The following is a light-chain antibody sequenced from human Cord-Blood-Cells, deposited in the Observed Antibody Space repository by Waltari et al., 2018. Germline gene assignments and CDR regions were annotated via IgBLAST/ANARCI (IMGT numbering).Light chain of an antibody. V-gene: IGLV6-57*02. CDR1: SGSSASNY. Sequence: NFMLTQPHSVSESPGKTVTISCTGSSGSSASNYVQWYQQRPGSAPTTVIYEDNQRPSGVPDRFSGSIDSSSNSASLTISGLKTEDEADYYCQSYDSSTWVFGGGTKLTVL. CDR3: QSYDSSTWV. J-gene: IGLJ3*02. CDR2: EDN.